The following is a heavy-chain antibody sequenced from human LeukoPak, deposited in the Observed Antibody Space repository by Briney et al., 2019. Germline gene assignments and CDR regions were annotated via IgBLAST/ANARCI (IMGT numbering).Heavy chain of an antibody. CDR1: GVSIISHY. D-gene: IGHD1-7*01. CDR2: IYYSGST. Sequence: SETLSLTCTVSGVSIISHYWSWIRQPPGKGLEWIGYIYYSGSTNYNPSLKSRVTISVDTSKNQFSLELSSVTAADTAVYYCARGTWNYPESWGQGTLVTVSS. J-gene: IGHJ5*02. CDR3: ARGTWNYPES. V-gene: IGHV4-59*11.